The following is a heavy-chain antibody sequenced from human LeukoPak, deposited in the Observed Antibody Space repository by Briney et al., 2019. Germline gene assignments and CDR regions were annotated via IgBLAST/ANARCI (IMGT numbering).Heavy chain of an antibody. D-gene: IGHD4-23*01. J-gene: IGHJ4*02. CDR1: GFTFSSYW. Sequence: GGSLRLSCAASGFTFSSYWMSWVRQAPGKRLEWVANIKQDGSEKYYVDSVKGRFTISRDNAKNSLYLQMNSLRAEDTAVYYCARERWSGDFDYWGQGTLVTVSS. CDR3: ARERWSGDFDY. V-gene: IGHV3-7*01. CDR2: IKQDGSEK.